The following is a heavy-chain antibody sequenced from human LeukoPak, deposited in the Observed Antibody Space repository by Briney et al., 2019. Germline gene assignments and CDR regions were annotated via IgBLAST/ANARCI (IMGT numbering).Heavy chain of an antibody. CDR3: ARAGSNFCSSTGCHRLSNYYYMDV. Sequence: SETLSLTCTVSGGSFSRGNYYWSWIRQSAGKGLEWIGRIYITGSTTYDPSLKSRVTISVDTSKNQFSLKVSSVTAADTVVYYCARAGSNFCSSTGCHRLSNYYYMDVWGKGTTVTISS. J-gene: IGHJ6*03. V-gene: IGHV4-61*10. D-gene: IGHD2-2*01. CDR2: IYITGST. CDR1: GGSFSRGNYY.